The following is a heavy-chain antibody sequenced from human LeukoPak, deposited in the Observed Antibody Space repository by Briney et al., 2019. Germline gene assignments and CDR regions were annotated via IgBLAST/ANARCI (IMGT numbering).Heavy chain of an antibody. J-gene: IGHJ4*02. V-gene: IGHV5-51*01. D-gene: IGHD3-22*01. CDR1: GSSFTSYW. CDR2: IYPGDSDT. Sequence: GASLKISCKGSGSSFTSYWIGWVRQMPGKGLEWMGIIYPGDSDTRYSPSFQGQVTISADKSIRTAYLQWSSLKASDTAMYYCARRSRGYDSSGYYLDYWGQGTLVTVSS. CDR3: ARRSRGYDSSGYYLDY.